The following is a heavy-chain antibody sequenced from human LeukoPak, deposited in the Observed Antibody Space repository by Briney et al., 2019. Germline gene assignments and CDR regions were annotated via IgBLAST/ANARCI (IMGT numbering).Heavy chain of an antibody. D-gene: IGHD6-19*01. J-gene: IGHJ4*02. V-gene: IGHV3-23*01. CDR1: GFTLSRYA. CDR3: SSSVFYSSGWYGGY. Sequence: GGSLRLSCAASGFTLSRYAMSWVRQAPGKGLEWVSLIGATGGNTYYADSVKGRFTISRDNSKNTLYLHMNSLRAEDTAIYYCSSSVFYSSGWYGGYWGQGTLVTVSS. CDR2: IGATGGNT.